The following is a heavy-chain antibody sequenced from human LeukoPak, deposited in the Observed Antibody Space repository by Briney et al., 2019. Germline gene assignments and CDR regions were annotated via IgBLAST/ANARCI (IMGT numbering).Heavy chain of an antibody. CDR1: GFTFSSYS. D-gene: IGHD6-6*01. J-gene: IGHJ4*02. CDR2: ISSSSGYI. V-gene: IGHV3-21*01. Sequence: PGGSLRLSCAASGFTFSSYSMNWVRQAPGKGLEWVSSISSSSGYIYYADSVKGRFTISRDNAKNSLYLQMNSLRAEDTAVYYCARGHSSSCSDYWGQGTLVTVSS. CDR3: ARGHSSSCSDY.